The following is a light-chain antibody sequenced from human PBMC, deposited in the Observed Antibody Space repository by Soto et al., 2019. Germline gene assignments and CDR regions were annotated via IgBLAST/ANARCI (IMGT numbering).Light chain of an antibody. CDR1: QSVLYSSNNKNY. Sequence: DIVMTQSPDSLAVSLGERATINCKSSQSVLYSSNNKNYLAWYQQKPGQPPKLLIYWASTRESGVPDRFSGSGSGTDFTLTNSSLQAEDVAVYYCQQYYSTPPTFGQGTQVEIK. V-gene: IGKV4-1*01. CDR3: QQYYSTPPT. J-gene: IGKJ1*01. CDR2: WAS.